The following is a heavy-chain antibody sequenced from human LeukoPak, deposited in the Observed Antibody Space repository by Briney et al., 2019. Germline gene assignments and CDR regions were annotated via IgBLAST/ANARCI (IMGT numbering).Heavy chain of an antibody. Sequence: SETLSLTCTVSGGSISSYYWSWIRQPAGKGLEWIGRIYTSGSTNYNPSLKSRVTMSVDTSKNQFSLKLSSVTAADTAVYYCAREVPFVVPAATTDAFDIWGQGTMVTVSS. D-gene: IGHD2-2*01. CDR3: AREVPFVVPAATTDAFDI. V-gene: IGHV4-4*07. CDR2: IYTSGST. J-gene: IGHJ3*02. CDR1: GGSISSYY.